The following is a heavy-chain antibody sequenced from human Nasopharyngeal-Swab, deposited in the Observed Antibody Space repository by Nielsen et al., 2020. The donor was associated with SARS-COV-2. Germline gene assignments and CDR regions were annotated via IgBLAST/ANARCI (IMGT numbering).Heavy chain of an antibody. CDR3: ARARGNWNDDYYYGMDV. J-gene: IGHJ6*02. V-gene: IGHV3-13*01. D-gene: IGHD1-1*01. CDR2: IGTAGDT. Sequence: GGSLILSCAASGFTFSSYDMHWVRQATGKGLEWVSAIGTAGDTYYPGSVKGRFTISRENAKNSLYLQMNSLRAGDTAVYYCARARGNWNDDYYYGMDVWGQGTTVTVSS. CDR1: GFTFSSYD.